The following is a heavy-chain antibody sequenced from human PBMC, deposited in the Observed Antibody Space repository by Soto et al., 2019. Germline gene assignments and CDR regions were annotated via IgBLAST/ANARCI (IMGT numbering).Heavy chain of an antibody. D-gene: IGHD6-13*01. CDR1: GYTFTGYY. CDR2: INPNSGGT. Sequence: ASVKVSCKASGYTFTGYYMHWVRQAPGQGLEWMGWINPNSGGTNYAQKFQGRVTMTRDTSISTAYMELSRLRSDDTAVYYCARDGYSSSPEPPYYYYYYYGMDVWGQGTTVTVSS. J-gene: IGHJ6*02. V-gene: IGHV1-2*02. CDR3: ARDGYSSSPEPPYYYYYYYGMDV.